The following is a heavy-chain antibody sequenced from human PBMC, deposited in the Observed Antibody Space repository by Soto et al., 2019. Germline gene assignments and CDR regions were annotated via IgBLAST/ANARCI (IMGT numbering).Heavy chain of an antibody. V-gene: IGHV4-59*01. CDR1: GGSISSYY. CDR2: IYYSGST. J-gene: IGHJ5*02. Sequence: SETLSLTCTASGGSISSYYWRWSRQPPGKGLEWIGYIYYSGSTNYNPSLKSRVTISVDTSKNQFSLKLSSVTAADTAVYYCARVGYYGSSGPSDGFDPWGQGPLVTFSS. CDR3: ARVGYYGSSGPSDGFDP. D-gene: IGHD3-22*01.